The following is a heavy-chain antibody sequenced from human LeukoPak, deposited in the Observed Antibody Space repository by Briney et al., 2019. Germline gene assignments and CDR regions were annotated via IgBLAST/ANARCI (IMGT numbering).Heavy chain of an antibody. J-gene: IGHJ4*02. CDR1: GYTFTGYY. CDR3: ARAIAGAGSKGYFDY. CDR2: INPNSGGT. D-gene: IGHD6-13*01. Sequence: ASVKVSCKASGYTFTGYYMHWVRQAPGQGLEWMGWINPNSGGTNYAQKFQDRVTMTRDTSISTAYMELSRLRSDDTAEYYCARAIAGAGSKGYFDYWGQGTLVTVSS. V-gene: IGHV1-2*02.